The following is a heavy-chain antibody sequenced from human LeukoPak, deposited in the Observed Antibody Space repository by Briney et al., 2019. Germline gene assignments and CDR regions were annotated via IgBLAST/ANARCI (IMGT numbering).Heavy chain of an antibody. Sequence: PSETLPLTCTVSGGSISSYYWSWIRQPPGKGLEWIGYIYYSGSTNYNPSLKSRVTISVDTSKNQFSLKLSSVTAADTAVYYCARHTPYYDFWSGSTNYLNFDYWGQGTLVTVSS. CDR1: GGSISSYY. V-gene: IGHV4-59*08. CDR2: IYYSGST. CDR3: ARHTPYYDFWSGSTNYLNFDY. D-gene: IGHD3-3*01. J-gene: IGHJ4*02.